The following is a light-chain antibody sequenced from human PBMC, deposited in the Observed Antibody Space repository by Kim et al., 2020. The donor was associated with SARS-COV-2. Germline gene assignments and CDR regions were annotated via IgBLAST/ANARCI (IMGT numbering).Light chain of an antibody. V-gene: IGKV3-15*01. CDR2: GAS. CDR3: QQYNNWPVYT. J-gene: IGKJ2*01. Sequence: ETVMTQSPATLSVSPGERATLSCRASQTVSSNLVWYQQKPGQAPRLLIYGASTSATSVTARLSGSGSGTEFTLTISSLQSADFGVYYCQQYNNWPVYTFGQGTELEI. CDR1: QTVSSN.